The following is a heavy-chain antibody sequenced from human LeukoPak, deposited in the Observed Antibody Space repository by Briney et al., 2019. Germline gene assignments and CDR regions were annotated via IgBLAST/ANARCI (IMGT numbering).Heavy chain of an antibody. D-gene: IGHD3-9*01. CDR3: ARGKEEYDILTGPLGY. CDR1: GGSISSYY. J-gene: IGHJ4*02. CDR2: IYYSGST. V-gene: IGHV4-59*12. Sequence: SETLSLTCTVSGGSISSYYWSWIRQPPGKGLEWIGYIYYSGSTYYNPSLKSRVTISVDTSKNQFSLKLSSVTAADTAVYYCARGKEEYDILTGPLGYWGQGTLVTVSS.